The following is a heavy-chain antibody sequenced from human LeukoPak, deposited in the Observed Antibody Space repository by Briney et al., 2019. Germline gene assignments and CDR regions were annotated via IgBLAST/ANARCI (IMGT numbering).Heavy chain of an antibody. J-gene: IGHJ4*02. CDR1: GFPFTYS. V-gene: IGHV3-7*01. D-gene: IGHD6-19*01. CDR2: INQDGSER. Sequence: GGPLSLSFEPPGFPFTYSMSWVRQVPGKGLEWVATINQDGSERQHVDSVKGRFSISRDNPKNSLYLQMDSLRAEDTAIYYCARGSGWLDYWGQGTLVTVSS. CDR3: ARGSGWLDY.